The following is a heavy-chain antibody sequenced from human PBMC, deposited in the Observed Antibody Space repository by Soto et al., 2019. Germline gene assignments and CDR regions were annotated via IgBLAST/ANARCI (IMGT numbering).Heavy chain of an antibody. V-gene: IGHV3-30*03. CDR1: GFTFSSYG. Sequence: GGSLRLSCAASGFTFSSYGMHWVRQAPGKGLEWVAVISYDVSNEYYAESVKGRFTISRDNAKNSFYLQMNSLRAEDTAVYYCARGDYYDSSGPFSDAFDIWGRGTMVTVSS. CDR3: ARGDYYDSSGPFSDAFDI. CDR2: ISYDVSNE. J-gene: IGHJ3*02. D-gene: IGHD3-22*01.